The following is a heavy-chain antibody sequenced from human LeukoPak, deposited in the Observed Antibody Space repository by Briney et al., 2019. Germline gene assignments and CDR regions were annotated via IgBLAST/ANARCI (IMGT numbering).Heavy chain of an antibody. D-gene: IGHD6-6*01. Sequence: PSETLSLTCTVSGGSISSYYWSWIRQPPGKGLEWIGYIYYSGSTNYNPSLKSRVTISVDTSKNQFSLKLSSVTAADTAVYYCARVASGYSSSSSAFDIWGQGTMVTVSS. CDR3: ARVASGYSSSSSAFDI. CDR1: GGSISSYY. CDR2: IYYSGST. V-gene: IGHV4-59*01. J-gene: IGHJ3*02.